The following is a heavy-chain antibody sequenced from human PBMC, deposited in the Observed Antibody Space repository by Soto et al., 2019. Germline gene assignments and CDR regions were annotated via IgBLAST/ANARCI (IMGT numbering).Heavy chain of an antibody. CDR1: GYTFTSYD. CDR3: ARAVGGSNVNFDY. J-gene: IGHJ4*02. Sequence: QVQLVQSGAEVRTPGASVKVSCKASGYTFTSYDINWVRQATGQGPEWMGWMNPDSGNTGYVQKFQGRVTXTXTXXISTAYMELSSLRSEDTAVYYCARAVGGSNVNFDYWGQGTLVTVSS. D-gene: IGHD3-10*01. V-gene: IGHV1-8*01. CDR2: MNPDSGNT.